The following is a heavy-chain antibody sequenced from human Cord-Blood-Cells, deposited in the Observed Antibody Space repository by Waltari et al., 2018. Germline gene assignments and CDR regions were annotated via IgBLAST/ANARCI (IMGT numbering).Heavy chain of an antibody. CDR2: INPYSGGT. CDR1: GYTFTGYY. V-gene: IGHV1-2*02. CDR3: ARTSGVRDAFDI. Sequence: QVQLVQSGAEVKKPGASVKVSCKASGYTFTGYYMHWVRQAPGQGLEWMGWINPYSGGTNYAQKFQGRVTMTRDTSISTAYMELSRLGSDDTAVYYCARTSGVRDAFDIWGQGTMVTVSS. D-gene: IGHD3-10*01. J-gene: IGHJ3*02.